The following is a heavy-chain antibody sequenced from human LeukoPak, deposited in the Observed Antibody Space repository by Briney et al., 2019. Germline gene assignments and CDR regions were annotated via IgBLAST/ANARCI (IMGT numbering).Heavy chain of an antibody. Sequence: GGCLRLSCAASGFTFRSYWMRWVRHAPGKGLQWVANIKQNGSKKYYVDSAKGLFTISRDNAKESLFLQMNSLRADDTAVYYCVRDGAYDRGYRSGFDSWGQGTLVPVSS. CDR2: IKQNGSKK. D-gene: IGHD5-24*01. V-gene: IGHV3-7*01. J-gene: IGHJ4*02. CDR1: GFTFRSYW. CDR3: VRDGAYDRGYRSGFDS.